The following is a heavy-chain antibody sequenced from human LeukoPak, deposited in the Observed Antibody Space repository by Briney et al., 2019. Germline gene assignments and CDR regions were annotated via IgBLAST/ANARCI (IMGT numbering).Heavy chain of an antibody. V-gene: IGHV4-39*07. J-gene: IGHJ4*02. CDR1: GDSFSSRNYY. Sequence: SETLSLTCTVSGDSFSSRNYYWGWIRQPPGKGLEWIGTIYYSGSTYYNPSLKSRVTISVDTSKNQFSLKLSSVTAADTAVYYCARDKEGIAAAGYFDYWGQGTLVTVSS. D-gene: IGHD6-13*01. CDR2: IYYSGST. CDR3: ARDKEGIAAAGYFDY.